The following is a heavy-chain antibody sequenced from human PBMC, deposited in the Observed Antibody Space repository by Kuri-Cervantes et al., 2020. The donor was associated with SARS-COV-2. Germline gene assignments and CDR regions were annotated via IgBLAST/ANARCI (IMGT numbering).Heavy chain of an antibody. Sequence: SETLSLTCTVSGGSISSSSYYWGWIRQPPGKGLEWIGSIYYSGSTYYNPSLKSRVTISVDTSKNQFSLKLSSVTAADTAVYYCATARIAAAGTLATHWFDPWGQGTRVTVSS. CDR3: ATARIAAAGTLATHWFDP. D-gene: IGHD6-13*01. CDR2: IYYSGST. V-gene: IGHV4-39*07. CDR1: GGSISSSSYY. J-gene: IGHJ5*02.